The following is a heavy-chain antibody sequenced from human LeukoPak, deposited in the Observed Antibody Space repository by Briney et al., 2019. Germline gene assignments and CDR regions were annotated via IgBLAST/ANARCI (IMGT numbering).Heavy chain of an antibody. V-gene: IGHV5-10-1*01. Sequence: GESLKISCKASGYTFSSYWISWVRQMPGKGLEWMGRIDPRDSYTKYSPSFQGHVTISADKSMNTAYLQWGSLKASDTAMYFCAREDYFDPWGQGTLVTVSS. CDR2: IDPRDSYT. CDR3: AREDYFDP. J-gene: IGHJ5*02. D-gene: IGHD4/OR15-4a*01. CDR1: GYTFSSYW.